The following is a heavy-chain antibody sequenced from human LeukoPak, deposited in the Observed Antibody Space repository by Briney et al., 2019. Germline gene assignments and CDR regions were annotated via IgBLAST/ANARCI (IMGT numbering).Heavy chain of an antibody. Sequence: SVKVSCKASGGTFSSYAISWVRQAPGQGLEWMGGIIPIFGTANYAQKFQGRVTITADESTSTAYMELSSLRSEDTAVYYCARDLRLLFYFDYWGQGTLVTVSS. CDR2: IIPIFGTA. CDR1: GGTFSSYA. V-gene: IGHV1-69*01. J-gene: IGHJ4*02. CDR3: ARDLRLLFYFDY. D-gene: IGHD5-12*01.